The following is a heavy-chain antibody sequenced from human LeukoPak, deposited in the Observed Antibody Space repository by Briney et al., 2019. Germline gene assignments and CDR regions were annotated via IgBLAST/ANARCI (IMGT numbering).Heavy chain of an antibody. V-gene: IGHV1-46*01. CDR2: INPSGGST. CDR3: ARQSYRGSYLLYWFDP. CDR1: GYTFTSYY. D-gene: IGHD1-26*01. J-gene: IGHJ5*02. Sequence: ASVKVSRKASGYTFTSYYMHWVRQAPGQGLEWMGIINPSGGSTSYAQKFQGRVTMTRDTSTSTVYMELSSLRSEDTAVYYCARQSYRGSYLLYWFDPWGQGTLVTVSS.